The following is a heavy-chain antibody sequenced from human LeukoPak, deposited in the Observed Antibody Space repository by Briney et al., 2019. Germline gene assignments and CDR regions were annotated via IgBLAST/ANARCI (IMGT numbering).Heavy chain of an antibody. V-gene: IGHV1-69*01. CDR3: AREGIVVVPAAIGTWRWFDP. Sequence: SVKVSCKASGGTFSSYAISWVRQAPGQGLEWMGGIIPIFGTANYAQKFQGRVTITADESTSTAYMELSSLRSEDTAVYYCAREGIVVVPAAIGTWRWFDPWGQGTLVTVSS. CDR1: GGTFSSYA. D-gene: IGHD2-2*02. J-gene: IGHJ5*02. CDR2: IIPIFGTA.